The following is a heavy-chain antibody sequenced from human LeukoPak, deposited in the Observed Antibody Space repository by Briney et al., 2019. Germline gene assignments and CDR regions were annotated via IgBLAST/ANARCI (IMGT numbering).Heavy chain of an antibody. Sequence: GGSLRLSCATSGFTFSSYSMNWVRQAPGKGLEWVSSISSSSSYIYYADSVKGRFTISRDNAKNSLYLQMNSLRAEDTAVYYCARDLTTVTGGGYWGQGTLVTVSS. J-gene: IGHJ4*02. V-gene: IGHV3-21*01. CDR1: GFTFSSYS. CDR3: ARDLTTVTGGGY. CDR2: ISSSSSYI. D-gene: IGHD4-11*01.